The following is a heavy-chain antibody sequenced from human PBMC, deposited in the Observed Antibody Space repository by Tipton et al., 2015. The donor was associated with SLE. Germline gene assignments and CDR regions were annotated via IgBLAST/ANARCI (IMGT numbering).Heavy chain of an antibody. CDR1: GYSFTNYW. D-gene: IGHD3-10*01. V-gene: IGHV5-51*01. CDR3: ARQSEYYYGSGSMDV. CDR2: IYPGDSDT. J-gene: IGHJ6*02. Sequence: QLVQSGAEVKKPGESLKISCKGSGYSFTNYWIGWVRQMPGNGLEWMGIIYPGDSDTRYSPSFQGQVTISADKSASTAYLQWSSLKASDTAMYYCARQSEYYYGSGSMDVWGQGTTVTVSS.